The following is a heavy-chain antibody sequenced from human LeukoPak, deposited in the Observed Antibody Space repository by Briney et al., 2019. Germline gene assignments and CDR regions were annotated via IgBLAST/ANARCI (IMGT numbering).Heavy chain of an antibody. Sequence: SETLSLTCTVSGGSISSGGYYWSWIRQHPGKGLEWIGYIYYSGNTYYNPSLKSRVSISVDTSKNQFSLGLSSVTAADTAVYYCARGDWNDSCFDYWGQGTLVTVSS. J-gene: IGHJ4*02. CDR3: ARGDWNDSCFDY. V-gene: IGHV4-31*03. CDR1: GGSISSGGYY. D-gene: IGHD1-1*01. CDR2: IYYSGNT.